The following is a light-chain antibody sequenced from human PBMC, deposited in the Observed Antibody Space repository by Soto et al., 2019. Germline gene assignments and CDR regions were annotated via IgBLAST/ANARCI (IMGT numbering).Light chain of an antibody. Sequence: EIVLTQSPGTLSLSPGERATLSCRASQSVRSRYLAWYQQKPGRAPRLLIYGASNRATGIPDRFSGSGSGTDFTFTVSRLEPADFAVYFCQQYDTSTGTFGQGTKVDIK. CDR2: GAS. CDR3: QQYDTSTGT. CDR1: QSVRSRY. V-gene: IGKV3-20*01. J-gene: IGKJ1*01.